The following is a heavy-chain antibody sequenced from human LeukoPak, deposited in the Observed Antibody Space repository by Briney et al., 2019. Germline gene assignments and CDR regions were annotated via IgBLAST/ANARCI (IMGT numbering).Heavy chain of an antibody. Sequence: GGSLRLSCAASGFAFSSYAMTWVRQAPGKGLEWASSFSGSGAITYYADSVKGRFTVSRDNSKNTLYLQMNSLRAEDTALYYCARDEGSGSSWYSRGAFDYWGQGTLVTVSS. CDR3: ARDEGSGSSWYSRGAFDY. CDR1: GFAFSSYA. J-gene: IGHJ4*02. D-gene: IGHD6-13*01. V-gene: IGHV3-23*01. CDR2: FSGSGAIT.